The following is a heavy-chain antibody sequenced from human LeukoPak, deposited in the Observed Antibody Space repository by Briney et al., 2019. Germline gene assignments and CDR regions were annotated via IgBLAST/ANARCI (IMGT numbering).Heavy chain of an antibody. Sequence: KPGGSLRLSCAASGFTFSSYSMNWVRQAPGKGLEWVSSISSSSSYIYYADSVKGRFTISRDNAKNSLYLQMNSLRAEDTAVYYCARAKITIFGAMIRSPLDYWGQGTLVTVSS. V-gene: IGHV3-21*01. CDR3: ARAKITIFGAMIRSPLDY. D-gene: IGHD3-3*01. J-gene: IGHJ4*02. CDR1: GFTFSSYS. CDR2: ISSSSSYI.